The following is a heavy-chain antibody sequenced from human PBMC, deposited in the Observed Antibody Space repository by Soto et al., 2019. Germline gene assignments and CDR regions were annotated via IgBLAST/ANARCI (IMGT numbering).Heavy chain of an antibody. J-gene: IGHJ4*02. Sequence: QLQLQESGSGLVKPSQTLSLTCAVSGGSISSGGYSWSWIRQPPGKGLEWIGYIYHSGSTYYNPSPKSRVTISVERSKNQCSLKLSSLTAADTAVYYCAGGIAARPLGYWGQGTLVTVSS. CDR3: AGGIAARPLGY. CDR1: GGSISSGGYS. V-gene: IGHV4-30-2*01. CDR2: IYHSGST. D-gene: IGHD6-6*01.